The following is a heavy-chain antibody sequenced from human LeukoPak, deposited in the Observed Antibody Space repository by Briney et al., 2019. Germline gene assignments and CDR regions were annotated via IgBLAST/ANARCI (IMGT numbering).Heavy chain of an antibody. V-gene: IGHV3-23*01. Sequence: SGGTLTLSCAASGFTFSNYAMSRVRQAPGKGLEWVSAISGSGGSTYYADSVKGRFTISRDNSKNTLYLQMNSLRAEDTAVYYCLAGTERIDYWGQGTLVTASS. J-gene: IGHJ4*02. D-gene: IGHD6-19*01. CDR2: ISGSGGST. CDR3: LAGTERIDY. CDR1: GFTFSNYA.